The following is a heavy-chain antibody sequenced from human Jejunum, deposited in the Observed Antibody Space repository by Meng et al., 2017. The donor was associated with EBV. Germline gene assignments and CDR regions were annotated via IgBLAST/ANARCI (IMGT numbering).Heavy chain of an antibody. CDR1: GGSFSGYY. D-gene: IGHD3-10*01. Sequence: QVQLQQWGAGLLKPSXTLSLTCAVYGGSFSGYYWSWIRQPPGKGLEWIGEINHSGSTNYNPSLKSRVTISADTSKNQFSLNLKSVTAADTAVYYCARAYGSGAYIDYWGQGTLVTVSS. V-gene: IGHV4-34*01. CDR3: ARAYGSGAYIDY. CDR2: INHSGST. J-gene: IGHJ4*02.